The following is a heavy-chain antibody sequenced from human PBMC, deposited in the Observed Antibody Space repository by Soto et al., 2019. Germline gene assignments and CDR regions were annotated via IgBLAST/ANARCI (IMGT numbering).Heavy chain of an antibody. V-gene: IGHV3-9*01. CDR3: AKAKAVAGTTLDY. D-gene: IGHD6-19*01. CDR2: IYWNSGSI. CDR1: GFTFDDYA. Sequence: EVQLVESGGGLVQPGRSLRLSCAASGFTFDDYAMHWVRQAPGRGLEWVSGIYWNSGSIGYADSVKDRVIISRDNAKNSLYLQMNSLRSDDTALYYCAKAKAVAGTTLDYWGQGTQVTVSS. J-gene: IGHJ4*02.